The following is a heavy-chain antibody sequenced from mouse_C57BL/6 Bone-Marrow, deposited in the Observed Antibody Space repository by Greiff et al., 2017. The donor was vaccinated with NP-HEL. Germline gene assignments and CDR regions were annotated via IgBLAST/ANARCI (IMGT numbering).Heavy chain of an antibody. J-gene: IGHJ1*03. Sequence: VQLQQSGAELARPGASVKLSCKASGYTFTSYGISWVKQRTGQGLEWIGEIYPRSGNTYYNEKFKGKATLTADKSSSTAYMELRSLTSEDSAVYFCARKGYLGGYFDDWGTGTTVTVSS. CDR1: GYTFTSYG. CDR2: IYPRSGNT. CDR3: ARKGYLGGYFDD. D-gene: IGHD3-1*01. V-gene: IGHV1-81*01.